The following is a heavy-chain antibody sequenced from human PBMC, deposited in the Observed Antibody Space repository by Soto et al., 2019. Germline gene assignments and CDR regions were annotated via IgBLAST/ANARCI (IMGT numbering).Heavy chain of an antibody. V-gene: IGHV1-2*02. Sequence: ASVKVSCKASGYTFTGYYMHWVRQAPGQGLEWMGWINPNSGGTNYAQKFQGRVTMTGDTSISTAYMELSRLRSDDTAVYYCARTATTYYYYYYSMDVWGQVTTVTVSS. D-gene: IGHD2-15*01. CDR2: INPNSGGT. CDR1: GYTFTGYY. J-gene: IGHJ6*02. CDR3: ARTATTYYYYYYSMDV.